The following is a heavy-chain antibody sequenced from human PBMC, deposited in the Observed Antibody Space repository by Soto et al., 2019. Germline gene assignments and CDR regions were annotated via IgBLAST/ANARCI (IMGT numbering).Heavy chain of an antibody. D-gene: IGHD5-12*01. Sequence: SETLSLTCTVSGGSISSSSFFWGWIRQPPGKGLEWIGNVHYRGSTYYNASLTSRVTISVDTSKNQFSLKLSSVTAADSAVYSCARGIGYYFDSWGQGTLVPVYS. J-gene: IGHJ4*02. CDR2: VHYRGST. CDR1: GGSISSSSFF. CDR3: ARGIGYYFDS. V-gene: IGHV4-39*01.